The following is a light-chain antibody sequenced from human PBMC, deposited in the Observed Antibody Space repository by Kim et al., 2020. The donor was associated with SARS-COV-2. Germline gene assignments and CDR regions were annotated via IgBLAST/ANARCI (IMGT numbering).Light chain of an antibody. CDR1: SSDVGTYNY. V-gene: IGLV2-14*03. J-gene: IGLJ1*01. CDR2: DVF. CDR3: TSYRNSGYV. Sequence: PGQSITISCTGTSSDVGTYNYVSWYQQSSGKPPKLMIFDVFKRPSGVPNRFSGSKSGNTASLTISGLQAEDEADYYCTSYRNSGYVFGTGTKVTVL.